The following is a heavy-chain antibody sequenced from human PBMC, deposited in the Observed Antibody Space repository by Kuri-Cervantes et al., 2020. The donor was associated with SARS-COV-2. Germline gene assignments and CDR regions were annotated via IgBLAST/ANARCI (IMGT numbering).Heavy chain of an antibody. CDR1: GFTFSNAW. D-gene: IGHD4-11*01. J-gene: IGHJ3*01. Sequence: GGSLRLSCAASGFTFSNAWMSWVRQAPGKGLEWVGRIKSKTDSGTTDYAAPVKGRFTISRDDSKNTLYLQMNSLKTEDTAVYYCTTTIVPRWGQGTMVTVSS. V-gene: IGHV3-15*01. CDR3: TTTIVPR. CDR2: IKSKTDSGTT.